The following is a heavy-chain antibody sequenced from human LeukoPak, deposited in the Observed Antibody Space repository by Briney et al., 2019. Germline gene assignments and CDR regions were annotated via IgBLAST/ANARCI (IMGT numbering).Heavy chain of an antibody. Sequence: PSQTLPLTCTVSGCSISRGGFHWLWLRPPPGEAREGLGFFDYSGSTYYKAAFKSRCTTSEGTSKNNSSLQLSSVTAADTAVYYCGSNGSGSSYGYFDLWGRGTLVTVSS. CDR1: GCSISRGGFH. D-gene: IGHD3-10*01. J-gene: IGHJ2*01. CDR3: GSNGSGSSYGYFDL. V-gene: IGHV4-31*03. CDR2: FDYSGST.